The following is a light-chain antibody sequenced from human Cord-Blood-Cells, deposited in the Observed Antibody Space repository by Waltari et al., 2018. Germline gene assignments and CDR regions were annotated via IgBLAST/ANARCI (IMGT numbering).Light chain of an antibody. V-gene: IGKV4-1*01. Sequence: DIVMTQSPDSLAVSLGERATIHCKSSQSVLYSSNNKNYLAWYQQKPGQPPKLLIYLASTRESVVPDRFSGSGSWTDFTLTISSLQAEDVAVYYCQQYYSTPPTFGQGTKVEIK. CDR3: QQYYSTPPT. CDR1: QSVLYSSNNKNY. CDR2: LAS. J-gene: IGKJ1*01.